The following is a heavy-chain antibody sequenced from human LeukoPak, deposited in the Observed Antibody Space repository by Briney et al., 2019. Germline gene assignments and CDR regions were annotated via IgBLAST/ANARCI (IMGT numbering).Heavy chain of an antibody. CDR1: GGSISSSSYY. Sequence: SETLSLTCTVSGGSISSSSYYWGWIRQPPGKGLEWIGSIYYSGSTYYNPSLKSRVTISVDTSKNQFSLKLSSVTAADTAVYYCARNVLRYFDWLLRSDYYYYYMDVWGKGTTVTISS. V-gene: IGHV4-39*01. CDR3: ARNVLRYFDWLLRSDYYYYYMDV. J-gene: IGHJ6*03. CDR2: IYYSGST. D-gene: IGHD3-9*01.